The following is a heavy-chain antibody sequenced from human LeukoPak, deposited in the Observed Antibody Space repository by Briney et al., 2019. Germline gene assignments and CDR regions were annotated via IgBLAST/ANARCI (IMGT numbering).Heavy chain of an antibody. CDR2: IKQDGSEK. V-gene: IGHV3-7*01. D-gene: IGHD3-10*01. CDR1: GFTFSSYW. Sequence: GGSLRLSCAASGFTFSSYWMSWVRQAPGKGLEWVANIKQDGSEKYYVDSVKGRFTISRDNAKNSLYLQMNSLRAEDTAVYYCARERVGPILLWFGELLNYYGMDVWGQGTTVTVSS. J-gene: IGHJ6*02. CDR3: ARERVGPILLWFGELLNYYGMDV.